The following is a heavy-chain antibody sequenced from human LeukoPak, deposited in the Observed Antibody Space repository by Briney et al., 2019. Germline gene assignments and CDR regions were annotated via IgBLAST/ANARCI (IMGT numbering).Heavy chain of an antibody. V-gene: IGHV3-48*01. J-gene: IGHJ3*02. Sequence: GGSLRLSCAASGFTFSSYSMNWVRQAPGKGLEWVSYISSSSSTIYYADSVKGRFTISRDNAKNSLYLQMNSLRAEDTAVYYCARRRGSDRGVIADAFDIWGQGTMVTVSS. CDR2: ISSSSSTI. D-gene: IGHD3-10*01. CDR1: GFTFSSYS. CDR3: ARRRGSDRGVIADAFDI.